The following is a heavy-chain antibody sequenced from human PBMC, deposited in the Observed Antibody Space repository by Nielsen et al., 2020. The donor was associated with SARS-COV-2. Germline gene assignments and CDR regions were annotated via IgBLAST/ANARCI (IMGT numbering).Heavy chain of an antibody. CDR1: GYTFTSYA. J-gene: IGHJ6*02. CDR2: INAGNGNT. Sequence: ASVKPSCKASGYTFTSYAMHWARQAPGQRLEWMGWINAGNGNTKYSQKFQGRVTITRDTSASTAYMELSSLRSEDTAVYYCARLAVGGFYYYYYGMDVWGQGTTVTVSS. D-gene: IGHD6-19*01. CDR3: ARLAVGGFYYYYYGMDV. V-gene: IGHV1-3*01.